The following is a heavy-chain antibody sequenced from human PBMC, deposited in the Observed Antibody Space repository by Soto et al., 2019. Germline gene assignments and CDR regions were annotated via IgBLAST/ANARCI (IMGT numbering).Heavy chain of an antibody. CDR2: ISSSSSYI. V-gene: IGHV3-21*01. CDR1: GFTFSSYS. J-gene: IGHJ4*02. Sequence: EVQLVESGGGLVKPGGSLRLSCAASGFTFSSYSMNWVRQAPGKGLEWVSSISSSSSYIYYADSVKGRFTISRDNAKNSLYLQMSSLRAEDTAVYYCARGYYDFWSGYCSFDYWGQGTLVTVSS. CDR3: ARGYYDFWSGYCSFDY. D-gene: IGHD3-3*01.